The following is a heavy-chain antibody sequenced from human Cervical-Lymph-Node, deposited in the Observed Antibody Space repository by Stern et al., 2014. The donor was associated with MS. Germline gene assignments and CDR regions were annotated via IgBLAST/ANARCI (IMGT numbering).Heavy chain of an antibody. CDR1: GYTFTSYP. V-gene: IGHV7-4-1*02. J-gene: IGHJ4*02. CDR3: ATFTTTFDY. CDR2: INTINGNP. Sequence: DQLVESGSELKKPGASVKVSCQASGYTFTSYPMNWVRQAPGQGLEWMGWINTINGNPTYAQAFTGRFVFSLDTSVSTAYLQISSLKAEDTAVYYCATFTTTFDYWGRGTLVTVSS. D-gene: IGHD1-1*01.